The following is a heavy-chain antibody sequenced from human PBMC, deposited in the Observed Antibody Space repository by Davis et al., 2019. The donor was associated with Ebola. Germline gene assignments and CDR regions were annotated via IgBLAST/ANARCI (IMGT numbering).Heavy chain of an antibody. J-gene: IGHJ4*02. V-gene: IGHV3-30-3*01. CDR3: ARETSLTD. CDR2: ISYDGSNK. CDR1: GFTFSSYA. Sequence: GGSLRLSCAASGFTFSSYAMPWVCQAPGKGLEWVAVISYDGSNKYYADSVKGRFTISRDNSKNTLYLQMNSLRAEDTAVYYCARETSLTDWGQGTLVTVSS. D-gene: IGHD1-20*01.